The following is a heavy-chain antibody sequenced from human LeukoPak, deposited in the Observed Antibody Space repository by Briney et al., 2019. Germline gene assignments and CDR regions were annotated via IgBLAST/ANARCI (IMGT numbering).Heavy chain of an antibody. CDR1: GFTFSTYS. Sequence: PGGSLRLSCAASGFTFSTYSMNWVRQAPGKGLEWVSYITSSSSTIFYADSVKGRFTISRDSAKNSLYLQMNSLRGEDTAVYYCARGLYYDILTGSPYYYGMDVWGQGTTVTVSS. V-gene: IGHV3-48*01. J-gene: IGHJ6*02. D-gene: IGHD3-9*01. CDR3: ARGLYYDILTGSPYYYGMDV. CDR2: ITSSSSTI.